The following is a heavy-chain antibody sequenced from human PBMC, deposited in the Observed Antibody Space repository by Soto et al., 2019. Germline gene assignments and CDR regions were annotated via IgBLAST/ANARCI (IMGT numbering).Heavy chain of an antibody. D-gene: IGHD5-18*01. CDR2: IHPSGGDT. CDR1: GYIFTNYD. J-gene: IGHJ4*02. Sequence: ASVKVSCKASGYIFTNYDINWLRQAPGQALEWMGVIHPSGGDTNYAQNLQGRVTMTTDTSTNTAYMELKNLRSDDTAVYFCARAIAGGYGHTTLDYWGQGALVTVSS. CDR3: ARAIAGGYGHTTLDY. V-gene: IGHV1-18*01.